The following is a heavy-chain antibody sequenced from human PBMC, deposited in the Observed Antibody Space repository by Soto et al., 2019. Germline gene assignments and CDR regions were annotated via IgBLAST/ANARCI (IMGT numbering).Heavy chain of an antibody. Sequence: EVQLVESGGGVVRPGGSLRLSCAASGFTFEDYGMSWVRHAPGKGLEWVSGIDWNGGSTFYADSVKGRFTISRDNAKNSLYLLMNSLRAEDTALYSCARSEKFGNSASYTLFDYWGQGILVTVSS. V-gene: IGHV3-20*04. D-gene: IGHD1-26*01. CDR2: IDWNGGST. CDR3: ARSEKFGNSASYTLFDY. J-gene: IGHJ4*02. CDR1: GFTFEDYG.